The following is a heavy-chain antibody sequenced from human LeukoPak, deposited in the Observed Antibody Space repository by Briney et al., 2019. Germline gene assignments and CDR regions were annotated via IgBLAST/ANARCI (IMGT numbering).Heavy chain of an antibody. CDR1: GFIFSNAW. J-gene: IGHJ6*02. CDR2: IKSKTDGGTT. Sequence: GGSLRLSCAASGFIFSNAWMSWVRQAPGKGLEWVGRIKSKTDGGTTDYAAPVKGRFTISRDDSKKTLFLQMNSLKTEDTAVYYCTTPGSVYDYYNYYYGMDVWGQGTTVTVSS. V-gene: IGHV3-15*01. CDR3: TTPGSVYDYYNYYYGMDV. D-gene: IGHD5/OR15-5a*01.